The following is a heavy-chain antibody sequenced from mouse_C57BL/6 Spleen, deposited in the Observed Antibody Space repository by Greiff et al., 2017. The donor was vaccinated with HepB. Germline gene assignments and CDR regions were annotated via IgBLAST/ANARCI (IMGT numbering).Heavy chain of an antibody. CDR3: TRGYGSSYYFDY. CDR1: GFNIKDYY. Sequence: EVQLQESGAELVRPGASVKLSCTASGFNIKDYYMHWVKQRPEQGLEWIGRIDPEDGDTEYAPKFQGKATMTADTSSNTAYLQLSSLTSEDTAVYYCTRGYGSSYYFDYWGQGTTLTVSS. V-gene: IGHV14-1*01. CDR2: IDPEDGDT. D-gene: IGHD1-1*01. J-gene: IGHJ2*01.